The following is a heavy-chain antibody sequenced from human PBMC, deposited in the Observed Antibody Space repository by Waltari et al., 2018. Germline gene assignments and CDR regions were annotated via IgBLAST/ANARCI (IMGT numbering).Heavy chain of an antibody. CDR1: GGSISNYY. CDR2: IYYTGRT. V-gene: IGHV4-59*08. CDR3: ARHEASPLDP. Sequence: QVQLQESGPGLVKPSETLSLTCTVSGGSISNYYWNWIRQSPGKGLEWIEYIYYTGRTSYNPSLKSRVTISLDTSKNQISLKLMSVTAADTAMYYCARHEASPLDPWGQGTLVTVSS. J-gene: IGHJ5*02.